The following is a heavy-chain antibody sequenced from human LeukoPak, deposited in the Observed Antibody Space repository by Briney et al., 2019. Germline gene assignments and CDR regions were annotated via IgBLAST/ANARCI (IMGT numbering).Heavy chain of an antibody. Sequence: GGSLRLSCAASGFTFSHYGMHWVRQAPGKGLEWVATIKGDGSVIYYVDSVKGRFTISRDNAKNSLYLQMNSLRAEDTAVYYCARDISEPSTPVIGGQGALVTVSS. D-gene: IGHD1-14*01. CDR2: IKGDGSVI. CDR1: GFTFSHYG. V-gene: IGHV3-7*01. J-gene: IGHJ4*02. CDR3: ARDISEPSTPVI.